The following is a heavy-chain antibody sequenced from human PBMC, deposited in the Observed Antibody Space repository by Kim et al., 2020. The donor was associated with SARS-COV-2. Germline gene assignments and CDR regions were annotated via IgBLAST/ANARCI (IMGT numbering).Heavy chain of an antibody. CDR3: ARDVTAVAGNYYYYGMDV. Sequence: KGRFTISRDNAKNSLYLQMNSLRAEDTAVYYCARDVTAVAGNYYYYGMDVWGQGTTVTVSS. V-gene: IGHV3-11*05. J-gene: IGHJ6*02. D-gene: IGHD6-19*01.